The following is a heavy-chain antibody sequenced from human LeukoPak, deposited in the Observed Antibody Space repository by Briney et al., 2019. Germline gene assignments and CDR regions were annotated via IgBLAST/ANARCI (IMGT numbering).Heavy chain of an antibody. Sequence: HPGGSLRLSCAASGFTFSSYAMSWVRQAPGKGLEWVSAISGSGGSTYYADSVKGRFTISRDNSKNTLYLQMNSLRAEDTAVYYCAKDQAIFFEVSDYWGQGTLVTVSS. CDR2: ISGSGGST. J-gene: IGHJ4*02. D-gene: IGHD3-3*01. V-gene: IGHV3-23*01. CDR1: GFTFSSYA. CDR3: AKDQAIFFEVSDY.